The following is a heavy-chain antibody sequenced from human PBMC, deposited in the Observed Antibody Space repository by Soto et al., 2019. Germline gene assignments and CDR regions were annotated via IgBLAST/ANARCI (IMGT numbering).Heavy chain of an antibody. J-gene: IGHJ6*02. CDR2: VSHTGST. CDR1: GGSISSYY. CDR3: ARVGDGMDV. V-gene: IGHV4-59*12. Sequence: SETLSLTCTVSGGSISSYYWSWIRQPPGKGLEWIGYVSHTGSTNYNPSLRSRVTISVDKSKNQFSLKVNSVSAADTAVYYCARVGDGMDVWGQGTTVTVSS.